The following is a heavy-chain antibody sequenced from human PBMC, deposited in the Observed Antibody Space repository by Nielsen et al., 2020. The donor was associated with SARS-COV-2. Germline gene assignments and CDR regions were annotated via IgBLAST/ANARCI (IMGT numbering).Heavy chain of an antibody. J-gene: IGHJ6*02. CDR2: INPSGGST. CDR3: ARGLGDYYGMDV. CDR1: GYTFTSYY. Sequence: ASVKVSCKASGYTFTSYYIHWVRQAPGQGLEWMGIINPSGGSTSYAQKFQGRVTMTRDTSTSTVYMELISLRSEDTAVYYCARGLGDYYGMDVWGQGTTVTVSS. V-gene: IGHV1-46*01. D-gene: IGHD5/OR15-5a*01.